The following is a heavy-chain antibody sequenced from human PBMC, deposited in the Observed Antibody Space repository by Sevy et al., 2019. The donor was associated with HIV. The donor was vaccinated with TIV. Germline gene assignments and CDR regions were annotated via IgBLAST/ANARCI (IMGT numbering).Heavy chain of an antibody. CDR3: AKSGIGVHCASGNSCCPDY. D-gene: IGHD2-21*01. Sequence: GGSLRLSCAASGFTFSSYAMTWVRQAPGKGLEWVSVISDSGGRTKHADSVKGRFTISRDNSKNTVYMQMNSLRAEDTAVYYCAKSGIGVHCASGNSCCPDYWGQGTLVTVSS. CDR1: GFTFSSYA. J-gene: IGHJ4*02. V-gene: IGHV3-23*01. CDR2: ISDSGGRT.